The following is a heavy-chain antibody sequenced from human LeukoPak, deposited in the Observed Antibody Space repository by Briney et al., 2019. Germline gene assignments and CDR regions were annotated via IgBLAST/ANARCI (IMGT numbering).Heavy chain of an antibody. CDR3: ARGYCSGGSCPNRY. D-gene: IGHD2-15*01. V-gene: IGHV3-30*04. Sequence: PGGSLRLSCAASGFTFSSYAMHWVRQAPGKGLEWVAAISYDGSNKYYADSVKGRFTISRDNSKNTLYLQMNSLRAEDTAVYYCARGYCSGGSCPNRYWGQGTLVTVSS. J-gene: IGHJ4*02. CDR2: ISYDGSNK. CDR1: GFTFSSYA.